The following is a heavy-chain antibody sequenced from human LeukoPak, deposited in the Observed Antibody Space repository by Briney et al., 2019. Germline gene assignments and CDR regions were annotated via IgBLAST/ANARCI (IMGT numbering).Heavy chain of an antibody. V-gene: IGHV3-30-3*01. CDR2: ISYDGTDT. J-gene: IGHJ4*02. CDR3: ARIRGGPIDY. CDR1: GFTLSTYA. D-gene: IGHD3-16*01. Sequence: PGGSLRLSCAASGFTLSTYAMHWVRQAPGKGLERVAVISYDGTDTYCADSVKGRFTISRDTSKNSLYLQMNSLRPEDTAVFYCARIRGGPIDYWGQGTLVTVSS.